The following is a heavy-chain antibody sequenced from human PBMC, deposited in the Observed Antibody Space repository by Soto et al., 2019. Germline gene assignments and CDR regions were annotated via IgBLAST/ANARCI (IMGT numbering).Heavy chain of an antibody. V-gene: IGHV1-18*01. CDR1: GYTFTSYG. D-gene: IGHD4-17*01. J-gene: IGHJ4*02. CDR2: ISAYNGNT. CDR3: ARVWAITVTTRSFFDY. Sequence: VASVKVSCKASGYTFTSYGISWVRQAPGQGLEWMGWISAYNGNTNYAQKLQGRVTMTTDTSTSTAYMELRSLRSDDTAVYYCARVWAITVTTRSFFDYWGQGTLVTVSS.